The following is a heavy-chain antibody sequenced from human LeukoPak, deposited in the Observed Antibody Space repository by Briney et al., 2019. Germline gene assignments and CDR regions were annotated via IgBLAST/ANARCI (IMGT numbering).Heavy chain of an antibody. CDR1: GFTFSSYV. Sequence: PGGSLRLSCAASGFTFSSYVMHWVRQAPGKGLEGVAVISYDGSNKYYADSVKGRFTISRDNSKNTLYLQMNSLRAEDTAVYYCARAMDPRGWFDPWGQGTLVTVSS. D-gene: IGHD3-10*01. V-gene: IGHV3-30-3*01. CDR3: ARAMDPRGWFDP. CDR2: ISYDGSNK. J-gene: IGHJ5*02.